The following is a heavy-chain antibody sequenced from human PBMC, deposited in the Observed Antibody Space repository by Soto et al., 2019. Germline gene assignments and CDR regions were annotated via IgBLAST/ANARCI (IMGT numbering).Heavy chain of an antibody. CDR2: IYYSERT. J-gene: IGHJ4*02. CDR1: GDSIGSHY. CDR3: ARGVTTVTTFDY. D-gene: IGHD4-17*01. V-gene: IGHV4-59*11. Sequence: SETLSLTCSVSGDSIGSHYWTCIRQPPGKRLEYIEYIYYSERTNHNPSLNSRVTISVDTSKNQFPQKLSSVTAADTAVYYCARGVTTVTTFDYWGQGTLVTVSS.